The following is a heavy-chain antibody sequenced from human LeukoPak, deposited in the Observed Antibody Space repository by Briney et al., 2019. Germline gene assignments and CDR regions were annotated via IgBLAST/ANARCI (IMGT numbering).Heavy chain of an antibody. CDR2: VNRDGSET. J-gene: IGHJ6*02. V-gene: IGHV3-7*03. CDR1: GFTLSNHW. Sequence: GGSLRLSCAASGFTLSNHWMTWVRQVPGRGPEWVANVNRDGSETYYLDSVKGRFTISKDNAKNSLYLQMSSLRAEDTALYHCARNNGMDVWGQGTTVIVSS. CDR3: ARNNGMDV.